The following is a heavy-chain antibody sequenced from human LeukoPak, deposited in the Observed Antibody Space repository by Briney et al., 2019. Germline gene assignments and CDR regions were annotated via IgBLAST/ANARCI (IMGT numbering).Heavy chain of an antibody. CDR3: ARKTFGGAIVFDY. Sequence: KPSETLSLTCAVSGGSISSSNWWSWVRQPPGKGLEWIGEIYHSGSTNYNPSLKSRVTISVDNSKNQFSLNLSSVTAADTAVYYCARKTFGGAIVFDYWGQGTLVTVSS. CDR2: IYHSGST. CDR1: GGSISSSNW. J-gene: IGHJ4*02. V-gene: IGHV4-4*02. D-gene: IGHD3-16*02.